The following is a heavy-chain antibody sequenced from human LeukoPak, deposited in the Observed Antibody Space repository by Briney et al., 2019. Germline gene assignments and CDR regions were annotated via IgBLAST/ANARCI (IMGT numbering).Heavy chain of an antibody. Sequence: SGTLSLTCAVSGGSISSSNWWSWIRQPPGKGLEWIGYIYYIGSTNYNPSLKSRVTISVDTSKNQFSLKLSSVTAADTAVYYCARDYAFDIWGQGTMVTVSS. V-gene: IGHV4-4*02. J-gene: IGHJ3*02. CDR2: IYYIGST. CDR1: GGSISSSNW. CDR3: ARDYAFDI.